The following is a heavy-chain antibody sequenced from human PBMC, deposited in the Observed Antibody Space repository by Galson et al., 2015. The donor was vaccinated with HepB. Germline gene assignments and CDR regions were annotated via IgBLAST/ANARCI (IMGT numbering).Heavy chain of an antibody. CDR3: ARGSYDFWSGYPNWFDP. CDR1: GYTFTSYA. CDR2: INTNTGNP. D-gene: IGHD3-3*01. V-gene: IGHV7-4-1*02. Sequence: SVKVSCKASGYTFTSYAMNWVRQAPGQGLEWMGWINTNTGNPTYAQGFTGRFVFSLDTSVSTAYLQISSLKAEDTAVYYCARGSYDFWSGYPNWFDPWGQGTLVTVSS. J-gene: IGHJ5*02.